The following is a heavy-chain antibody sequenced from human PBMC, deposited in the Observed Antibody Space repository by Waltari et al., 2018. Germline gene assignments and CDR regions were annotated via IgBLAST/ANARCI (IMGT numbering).Heavy chain of an antibody. CDR3: ARELGN. V-gene: IGHV4-61*02. CDR2: IYTSGST. CDR1: GAPISSSNY. J-gene: IGHJ4*02. Sequence: QVQLQESGPGLVKPSQTLSLPCAVPGAPISSSNYWTWIRQPAGKGLEWIGLIYTSGSTNYNPSLKSRVTISVDASKNQFSLKLSSVTAADTAVYYCARELGNWGQGTLVTVSA.